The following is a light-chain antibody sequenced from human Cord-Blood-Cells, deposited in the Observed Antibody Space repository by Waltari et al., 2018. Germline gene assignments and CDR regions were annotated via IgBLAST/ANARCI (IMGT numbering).Light chain of an antibody. CDR1: SSDAGSSNL. J-gene: IGLJ3*02. V-gene: IGLV2-23*01. CDR2: EGS. CDR3: CSYAGSSTWV. Sequence: QSALTQPASVSGSPGQSITISCTGTSSDAGSSNLLTWYQQHPGKAPNLMIYEGSKPPSGVANRFSGSKSGNTASLTISGLQAEDEADYYCCSYAGSSTWVFGGGTKLTVL.